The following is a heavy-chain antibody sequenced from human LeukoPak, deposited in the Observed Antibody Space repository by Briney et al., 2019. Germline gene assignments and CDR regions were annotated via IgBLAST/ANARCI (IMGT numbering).Heavy chain of an antibody. Sequence: PGGSLRLSCAASGFTFSSYEMNWVRQAPGKGLEWVSYISSSGSTIYYADSVKGRFTISRDNAKNSLYLQMNSLSAEDTAVYYCARDVAVAGIGDWGQGTLVTVSS. D-gene: IGHD6-19*01. CDR3: ARDVAVAGIGD. CDR2: ISSSGSTI. J-gene: IGHJ4*02. V-gene: IGHV3-48*03. CDR1: GFTFSSYE.